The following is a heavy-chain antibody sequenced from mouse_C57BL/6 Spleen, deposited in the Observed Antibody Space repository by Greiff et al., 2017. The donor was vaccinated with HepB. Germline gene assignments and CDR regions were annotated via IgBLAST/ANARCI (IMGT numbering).Heavy chain of an antibody. V-gene: IGHV1-76*01. CDR2: IYPGSGNT. Sequence: VQLQQSGAELVRPGASVKLSCKASGYTFTDYYINWVKQRPGQGLEWIARIYPGSGNTYYNEKFKGKATLTAEKSSSTAYMQLSSLTSEDSAVYVCARGGGWVAYWGQGTLVTVAA. CDR1: GYTFTDYY. CDR3: ARGGGWVAY. J-gene: IGHJ3*01.